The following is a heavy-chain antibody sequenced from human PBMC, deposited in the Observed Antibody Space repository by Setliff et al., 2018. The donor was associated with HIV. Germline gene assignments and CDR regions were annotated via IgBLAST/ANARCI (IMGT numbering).Heavy chain of an antibody. Sequence: PSETLSLTCAVYGGSFSGYHWTWIRQPPGKGLEWIGEINHSGGANYNPSLKRRVTMSVDTSKNQISLRLTSVTAADTAVYYCAVGSQPRLAYWGQGTLVTVSS. V-gene: IGHV4-34*01. J-gene: IGHJ4*02. D-gene: IGHD5-18*01. CDR2: INHSGGA. CDR1: GGSFSGYH. CDR3: AVGSQPRLAY.